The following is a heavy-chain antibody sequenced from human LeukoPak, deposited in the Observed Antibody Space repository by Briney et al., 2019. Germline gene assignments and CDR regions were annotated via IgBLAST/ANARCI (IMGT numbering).Heavy chain of an antibody. CDR3: AKRPSYGDYYYSYYMDV. J-gene: IGHJ6*03. D-gene: IGHD4-17*01. CDR1: GFTPSIYG. Sequence: GGSLRLSRAPSGFTPSIYGMRCVPDAPTKGRECGSDLSVSGGGTYYADSVKGRFTMSRDNSKDTLFLQMSSRRADDTAVYYCAKRPSYGDYYYSYYMDVWGKGTTVTISS. V-gene: IGHV3-23*01. CDR2: LSVSGGGT.